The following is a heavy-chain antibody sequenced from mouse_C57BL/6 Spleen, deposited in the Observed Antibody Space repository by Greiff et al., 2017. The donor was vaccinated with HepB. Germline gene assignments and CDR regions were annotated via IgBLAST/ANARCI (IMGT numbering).Heavy chain of an antibody. CDR2: IDPANGTT. J-gene: IGHJ2*01. CDR1: GFNIKTTY. Sequence: DVQLVESVAELVRPGASVKLSSTASGFNIKTTYMHWVKQRPEQCLEWIGRIDPANGTTKYAPKFQGKATITAHTSSNTAYLQLSSLTSEDTAIYYCARYYSPTGYCDDWGQGTTLTVSS. D-gene: IGHD2-12*01. CDR3: ARYYSPTGYCDD. V-gene: IGHV14-3*01.